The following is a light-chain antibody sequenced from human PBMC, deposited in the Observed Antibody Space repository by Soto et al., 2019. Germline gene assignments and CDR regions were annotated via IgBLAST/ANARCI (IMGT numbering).Light chain of an antibody. CDR1: KNDVGFYDF. J-gene: IGLJ1*01. CDR3: SAYTSSVTYL. CDR2: EVV. V-gene: IGLV2-8*01. Sequence: QSALTQPPSASGSPGQSVTISCTGTKNDVGFYDFVSWYQHHPGKAPRLIIYEVVQRPSGVPDRFSGSKSGNTASLTVSGLQAEDEADYYCSAYTSSVTYLFGTGTKLTVL.